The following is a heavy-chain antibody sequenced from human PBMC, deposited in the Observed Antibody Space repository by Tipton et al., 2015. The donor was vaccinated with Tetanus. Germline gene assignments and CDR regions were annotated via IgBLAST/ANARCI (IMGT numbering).Heavy chain of an antibody. CDR2: TYYRSKWYN. CDR3: ARDWLHYYDSTGLDY. Sequence: LVKPTQTLSLTCDISGDSVSSNTAAWTWIRQSPSRGPEWLGRTYYRSKWYNDYAISVKSRITINPDTSQNQFSLQLNSVTPEDTAVYYCARDWLHYYDSTGLDYWGQGILVTVSS. V-gene: IGHV6-1*01. D-gene: IGHD3-22*01. CDR1: GDSVSSNTAA. J-gene: IGHJ4*02.